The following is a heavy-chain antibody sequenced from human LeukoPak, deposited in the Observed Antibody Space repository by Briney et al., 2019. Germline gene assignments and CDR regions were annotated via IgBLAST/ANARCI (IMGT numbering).Heavy chain of an antibody. CDR1: GFTFSSYA. D-gene: IGHD4-17*01. V-gene: IGHV3-23*01. CDR3: AKASFLDYGDYWYAFDI. J-gene: IGHJ3*02. CDR2: ISGSGGST. Sequence: GGSLRLSCAASGFTFSSYAMSWIRQAPGKGLEWVSAISGSGGSTYYADSVKGRFTISRDNSKNTLYMQMNSLRAEDTAVYYCAKASFLDYGDYWYAFDIWGQGTMVTVSS.